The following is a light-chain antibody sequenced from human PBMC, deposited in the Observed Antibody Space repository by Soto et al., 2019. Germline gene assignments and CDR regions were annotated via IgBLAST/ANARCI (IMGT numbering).Light chain of an antibody. Sequence: DIQMTQSPPSLSASVGDRVTITCRASQGIRNFVAWYQQKQGKAPKLLIYAASTLQSGFPSRLSGSGSGTAFTLTITSLQPEDAATYSCQKYSSVPVFGPGTKVEIK. CDR3: QKYSSVPV. J-gene: IGKJ3*01. CDR1: QGIRNF. CDR2: AAS. V-gene: IGKV1-27*01.